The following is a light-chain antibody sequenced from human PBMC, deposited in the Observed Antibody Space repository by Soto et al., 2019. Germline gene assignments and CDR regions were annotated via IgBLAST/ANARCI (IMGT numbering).Light chain of an antibody. CDR1: QSVLYSSNNKNY. V-gene: IGKV4-1*01. J-gene: IGKJ2*01. Sequence: DIVMTQSPDSLSVSLGERATINCKSSQSVLYSSNNKNYLAWYQQKPGQPPKLLIYWASTREYGVPDRSSGSGSGTDFTIAISSLQTEDVTVYYCQQNYSTPLTFGQGTKLEIK. CDR3: QQNYSTPLT. CDR2: WAS.